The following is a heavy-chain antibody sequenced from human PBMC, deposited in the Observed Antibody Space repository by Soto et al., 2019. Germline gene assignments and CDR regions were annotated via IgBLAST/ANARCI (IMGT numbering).Heavy chain of an antibody. D-gene: IGHD4-17*01. J-gene: IGHJ4*02. CDR2: VYYSGTT. V-gene: IGHV4-61*01. CDR1: GGSVSNKTYY. CDR3: ARTTVVTNTLRSTYFSDY. Sequence: SETLSLTCAVSGGSVSNKTYYWSWIRQPPGKRLEWIGYVYYSGTTNYNPSLKSRVTISVDLSKNQFSLRLSSVTTADTALYYCARTTVVTNTLRSTYFSDYWGQGTMVSVST.